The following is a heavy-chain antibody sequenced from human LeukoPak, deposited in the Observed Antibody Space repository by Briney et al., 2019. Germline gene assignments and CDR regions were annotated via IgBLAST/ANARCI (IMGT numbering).Heavy chain of an antibody. CDR1: GFTFSSYA. CDR3: ASPRIAAAGPYFDY. CDR2: ISYDGSNK. Sequence: GGSLRLSCAASGFTFSSYAMHWVRQAPGKGLEWVAVISYDGSNKYYADSVKGRFTISRDNSKNTLYLQMNSPRAEDTAVYYCASPRIAAAGPYFDYWGQGTLVTVSS. V-gene: IGHV3-30-3*01. D-gene: IGHD6-13*01. J-gene: IGHJ4*02.